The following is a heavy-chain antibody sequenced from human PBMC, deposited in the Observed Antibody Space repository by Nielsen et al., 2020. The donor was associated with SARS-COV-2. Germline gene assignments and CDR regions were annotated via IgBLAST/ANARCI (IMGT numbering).Heavy chain of an antibody. D-gene: IGHD3-10*01. CDR3: ARGPEGRYYYGSGSYLGY. CDR2: ISSSSSYT. CDR1: GFTFSSYW. V-gene: IGHV3-11*03. Sequence: GESLKISCAASGFTFSSYWMSWIRQAPGKGLEWVSYISSSSSYTNYADSVKGRFTISRDNAKNSLYLQMNSLRAEDTAVYYCARGPEGRYYYGSGSYLGYWGQGTLVTVSS. J-gene: IGHJ4*02.